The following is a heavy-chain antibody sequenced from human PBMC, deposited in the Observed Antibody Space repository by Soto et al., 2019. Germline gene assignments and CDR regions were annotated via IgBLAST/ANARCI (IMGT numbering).Heavy chain of an antibody. CDR3: ARVGVAYDILTGYYFNWFDP. Sequence: PSETLSLTCAVYGGSFSGYYWSWIRQPPGKGLEWIGEINHSGSTNYNPSLKSRVTISVDTSKNQFSLMLSSVTAADTAVYYCARVGVAYDILTGYYFNWFDPWDQGTLVTVSS. CDR2: INHSGST. CDR1: GGSFSGYY. D-gene: IGHD3-9*01. J-gene: IGHJ5*02. V-gene: IGHV4-34*01.